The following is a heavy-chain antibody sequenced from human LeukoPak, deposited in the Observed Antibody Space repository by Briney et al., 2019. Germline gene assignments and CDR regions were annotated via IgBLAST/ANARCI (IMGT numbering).Heavy chain of an antibody. Sequence: RGSLRLSCAASGFNFTTSAMSWVRQTPGKGLEWVSTISGSGGSTYYADSVRGRFTISRDTSKNTLFLQMNSLRVEDTALYYCAKRTTDYWGQGTLVTVSS. CDR2: ISGSGGST. V-gene: IGHV3-23*01. CDR1: GFNFTTSA. CDR3: AKRTTDY. D-gene: IGHD1-7*01. J-gene: IGHJ4*02.